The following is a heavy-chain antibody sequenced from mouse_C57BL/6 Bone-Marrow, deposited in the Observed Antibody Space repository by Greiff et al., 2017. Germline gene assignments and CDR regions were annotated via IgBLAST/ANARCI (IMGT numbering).Heavy chain of an antibody. J-gene: IGHJ1*03. V-gene: IGHV1-22*01. CDR1: GYTFTDYN. D-gene: IGHD1-1*01. Sequence: EVKLQQSGPELVKPGASVKMSCKASGYTFTDYNMHWVKQSHGKSLEWIGYINPNNGGTSYNQKFKGKATLTVNKSSSTAYMELRSLTSEDSAVYYCARGDYYGSSYWYFDVWGTGTTVTVSS. CDR3: ARGDYYGSSYWYFDV. CDR2: INPNNGGT.